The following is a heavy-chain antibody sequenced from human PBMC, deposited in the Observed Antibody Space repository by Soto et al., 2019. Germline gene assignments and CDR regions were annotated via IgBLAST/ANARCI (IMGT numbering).Heavy chain of an antibody. CDR2: INAGNGNT. J-gene: IGHJ6*02. Sequence: ASVKVSCKASGYTFASYAMHWARQAPGQRLEWMGWINAGNGNTKYSQKFQGRVTITRDTSASTAYMELSSLRSDDTAVYYCARDMIVVVKLYYYGMDVWGQGTTVTVSS. CDR3: ARDMIVVVKLYYYGMDV. CDR1: GYTFASYA. D-gene: IGHD3-22*01. V-gene: IGHV1-3*01.